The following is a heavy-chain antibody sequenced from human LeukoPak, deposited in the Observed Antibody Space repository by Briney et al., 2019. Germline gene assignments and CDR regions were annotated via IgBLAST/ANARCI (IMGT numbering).Heavy chain of an antibody. V-gene: IGHV4-39*07. D-gene: IGHD1-1*01. CDR2: IYYSGST. J-gene: IGHJ5*02. CDR3: ARDEGGSTRPPPAYNWFDP. Sequence: SGTLSLTCTVSGGSISSSSYYWGWIRQPPGKGLEWIGSIYYSGSTYYNPSLKSRVTMSVDTSKNHFSLKLSSVTAADTAIYYCARDEGGSTRPPPAYNWFDPWGQGTLVTVSS. CDR1: GGSISSSSYY.